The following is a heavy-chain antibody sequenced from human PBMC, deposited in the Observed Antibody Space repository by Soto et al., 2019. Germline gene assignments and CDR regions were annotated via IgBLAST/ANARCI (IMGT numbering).Heavy chain of an antibody. CDR1: GYTFTSYD. CDR3: ARVPPTTVTTYYYYCGMDV. D-gene: IGHD4-17*01. CDR2: MNPNSGNT. Sequence: QVQLVQSGAEVKKPGASVKVSCKASGYTFTSYDINWVRQATGQGLEWMGWMNPNSGNTGYAQKFQGRVTMTRNTSISTAYMELSSLRSEDTAVYYCARVPPTTVTTYYYYCGMDVWGQGTTVTVSS. J-gene: IGHJ6*02. V-gene: IGHV1-8*01.